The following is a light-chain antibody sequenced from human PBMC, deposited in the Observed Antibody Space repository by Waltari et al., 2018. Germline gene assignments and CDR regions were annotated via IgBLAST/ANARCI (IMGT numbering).Light chain of an antibody. CDR1: SSDVGGYAY. Sequence: QSALTQPRSVSGSPGQSVTLSCTGTSSDVGGYAYVSWYQQHPVKAPKLIISDVDKRPSGVSDRFSGSKSGNTASLTISGLQIDDEATYYCCSFAGNYTLLFGGGTNLTVL. V-gene: IGLV2-11*01. J-gene: IGLJ2*01. CDR3: CSFAGNYTLL. CDR2: DVD.